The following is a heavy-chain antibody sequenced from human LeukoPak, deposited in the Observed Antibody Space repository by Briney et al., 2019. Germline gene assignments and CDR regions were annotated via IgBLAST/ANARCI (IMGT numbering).Heavy chain of an antibody. CDR3: ARRMYYYDSSGYYYPYFDY. Sequence: PGGYLRLSGAASGFTFSSYAMHWVRQAPGKGLEWVAVISYDGSNKYYADSVKGRFAISRDNSKNTLYLQMNSLRAEDTAVYYCARRMYYYDSSGYYYPYFDYWGQGTLVTVSS. CDR1: GFTFSSYA. V-gene: IGHV3-30*09. CDR2: ISYDGSNK. D-gene: IGHD3-22*01. J-gene: IGHJ4*02.